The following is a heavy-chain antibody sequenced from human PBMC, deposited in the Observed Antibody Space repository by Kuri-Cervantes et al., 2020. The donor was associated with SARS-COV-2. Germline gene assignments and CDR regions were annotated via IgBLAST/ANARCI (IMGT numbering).Heavy chain of an antibody. CDR1: GFNFSRTD. CDR3: AKDLVDVQDF. CDR2: ISHDGKNK. Sequence: GESLKISCAASGFNFSRTDMHWVRQAPGKGLEWVAGISHDGKNKKCIASGKGRFTISRDNSQNTLYLHMKSLRSEDTAMYYCAKDLVDVQDFWGQGTLVTVSS. J-gene: IGHJ4*02. D-gene: IGHD3-10*02. V-gene: IGHV3-30*18.